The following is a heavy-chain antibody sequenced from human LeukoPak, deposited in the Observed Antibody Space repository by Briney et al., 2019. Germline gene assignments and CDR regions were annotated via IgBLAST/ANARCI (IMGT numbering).Heavy chain of an antibody. D-gene: IGHD6-25*01. CDR3: AIHPVQRADFDY. V-gene: IGHV3-11*06. J-gene: IGHJ4*01. CDR1: GFTFSDYF. Sequence: PGGSLRLSCAASGFTFSDYFMSWIRQAPGKGLEWVSYISSSSTYTNYADSVKGRFTISRDNSKNSLYLQMISLRAEDTAVYYCAIHPVQRADFDYWGQGTLVTVSS. CDR2: ISSSSTYT.